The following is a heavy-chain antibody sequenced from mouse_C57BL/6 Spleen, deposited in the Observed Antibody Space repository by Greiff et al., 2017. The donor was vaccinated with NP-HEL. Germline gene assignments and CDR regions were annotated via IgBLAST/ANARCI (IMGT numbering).Heavy chain of an antibody. J-gene: IGHJ1*03. Sequence: QVQLQQPGAELVKPGASVKLSCKASGYTFTSYWMHWVKQRPGQGLEWIGMIHPNSGSTNYNEKFKSKATLTVDKSSSTAYMQLSSLTSEDSAVYYCARSPYYDYVWYFDVWGTGTTVTVSS. CDR3: ARSPYYDYVWYFDV. CDR2: IHPNSGST. CDR1: GYTFTSYW. V-gene: IGHV1-64*01. D-gene: IGHD2-4*01.